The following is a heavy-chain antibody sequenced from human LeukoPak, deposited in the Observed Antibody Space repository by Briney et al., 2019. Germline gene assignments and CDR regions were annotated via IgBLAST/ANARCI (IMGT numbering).Heavy chain of an antibody. D-gene: IGHD3-22*01. CDR1: GYTFTSYG. CDR3: AVTPNYYDSSGYDFAY. Sequence: ASVKVSCKASGYTFTSYGISWVRQAPGQGLEWMGWISAYNGNTNYAQKLQGRVTMTTDTSTSTAYMELSSLRSEDTAVYYCAVTPNYYDSSGYDFAYWGQGTLVTVSS. V-gene: IGHV1-18*01. J-gene: IGHJ4*02. CDR2: ISAYNGNT.